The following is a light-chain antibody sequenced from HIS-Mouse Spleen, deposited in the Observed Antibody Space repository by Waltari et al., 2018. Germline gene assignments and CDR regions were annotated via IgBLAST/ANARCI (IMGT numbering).Light chain of an antibody. V-gene: IGKV1-39*01. Sequence: DLQLTQSPSSLSASVGDRVTITCRASQSSSSYLNWYQQKPGKAPKLLIYAASSLQSGVPSRFSGSGSGTDFTLTISRLQPEDFATYYCQQSYSTPRTFGPGTKVEIK. CDR1: QSSSSY. J-gene: IGKJ1*01. CDR2: AAS. CDR3: QQSYSTPRT.